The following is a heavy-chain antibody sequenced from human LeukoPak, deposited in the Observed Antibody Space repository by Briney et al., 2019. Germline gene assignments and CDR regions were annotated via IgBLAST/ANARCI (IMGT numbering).Heavy chain of an antibody. CDR2: IYYSGST. CDR1: GGSISSGDYY. V-gene: IGHV4-30-4*08. Sequence: SETLSLTCTVSGGSISSGDYYWSWIRQPPGKGLEWIGYIYYSGSTYYNPSLKSRVTISVDTSKNQFSLKLSSVTAADTAVYYCASKIAAADDAFDIWGQGTMVTVSS. J-gene: IGHJ3*02. D-gene: IGHD6-13*01. CDR3: ASKIAAADDAFDI.